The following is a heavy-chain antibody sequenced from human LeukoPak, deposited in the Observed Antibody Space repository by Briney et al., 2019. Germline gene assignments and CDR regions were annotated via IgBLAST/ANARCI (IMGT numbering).Heavy chain of an antibody. D-gene: IGHD6-13*01. CDR3: AKAPGYSSSWYPNWYFDL. J-gene: IGHJ2*01. V-gene: IGHV3-48*01. Sequence: GGSLRLSCAASGFTFSSYSMNWVRQAPGKGLEWVSYISSSSSTIYYADSVKGRFTISRDNAKNSLYLQMNSLRAEDTAVYYCAKAPGYSSSWYPNWYFDLWGRGTLVTVSS. CDR2: ISSSSSTI. CDR1: GFTFSSYS.